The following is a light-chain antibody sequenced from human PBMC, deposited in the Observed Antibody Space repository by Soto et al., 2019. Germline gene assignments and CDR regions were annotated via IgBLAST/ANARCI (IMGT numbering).Light chain of an antibody. CDR2: DSD. J-gene: IGLJ2*01. CDR1: SSNIGSHI. CDR3: AVWDDSLNGLV. V-gene: IGLV1-44*01. Sequence: QSVLTQAPSASGTPGQRVTISCSGTSSNIGSHIVNWYQQLPGTAPKFLMYDSDQRPSGVPDRFSGSRSGTSASLAISGRQSEDEADYYCAVWDDSLNGLVFGGGTKLTVL.